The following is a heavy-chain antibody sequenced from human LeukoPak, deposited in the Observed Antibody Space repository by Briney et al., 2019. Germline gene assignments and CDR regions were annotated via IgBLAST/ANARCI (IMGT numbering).Heavy chain of an antibody. V-gene: IGHV3-21*01. J-gene: IGHJ4*02. Sequence: SGGSLRLSCAASGFTFSSYSMNWVRQAPGKGLEWVSSISSSSSYIYYADSVKGRFTISRDNAKNSLYLQMNSLRAEDTAVYYCARLSGSRLPGYWGQGTLVTVSS. CDR3: ARLSGSRLPGY. CDR1: GFTFSSYS. D-gene: IGHD3-3*01. CDR2: ISSSSSYI.